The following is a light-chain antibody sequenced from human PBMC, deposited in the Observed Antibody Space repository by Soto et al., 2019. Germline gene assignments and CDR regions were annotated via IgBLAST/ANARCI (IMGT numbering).Light chain of an antibody. CDR3: QQFYSSPYT. Sequence: DIVMTQSPESLAVSLGERATINCQSNRTILYSSDNKNYLTWYQHKPGQPPKVLIYWASTRESGVPDRFSGSGSGTDFTLTISSLQAEDVAVYYCQQFYSSPYTFGQGTKLEIK. CDR1: RTILYSSDNKNY. CDR2: WAS. V-gene: IGKV4-1*01. J-gene: IGKJ2*01.